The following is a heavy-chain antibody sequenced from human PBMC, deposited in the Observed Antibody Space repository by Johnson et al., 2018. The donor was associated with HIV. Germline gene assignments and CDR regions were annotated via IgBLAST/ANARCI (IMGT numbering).Heavy chain of an antibody. CDR1: GFTFHSYA. V-gene: IGHV3-30*04. D-gene: IGHD4-23*01. CDR3: ARERISGNSGAGALDI. CDR2: ISYDGSNK. Sequence: QMLLVESGGGVVQPGRSLRLSCVASGFTFHSYAMHWVRQAPGKGLEWVAVISYDGSNKYYADSVKGRFTISRDNSKNTLYLQMNRLRLEDTALYYCARERISGNSGAGALDIWGQGTMVTVSS. J-gene: IGHJ3*02.